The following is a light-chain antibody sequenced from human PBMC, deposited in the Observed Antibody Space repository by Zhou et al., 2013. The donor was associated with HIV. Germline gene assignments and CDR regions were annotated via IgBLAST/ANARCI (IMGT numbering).Light chain of an antibody. CDR2: DAS. Sequence: EIVLTQSPATLSLSPGEGATLSCRTSQSVSSYLAWYQQKPGQAPRLLIYDASNRATGIPARFSGSGSGTDFTLTISSLEPEDFAVYYCQQYGSSPALTFGGGTKVEIK. CDR3: QQYGSSPALT. CDR1: QSVSSY. V-gene: IGKV3-11*01. J-gene: IGKJ4*01.